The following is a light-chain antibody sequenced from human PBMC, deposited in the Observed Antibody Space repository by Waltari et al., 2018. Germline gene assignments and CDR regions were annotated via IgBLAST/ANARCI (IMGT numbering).Light chain of an antibody. J-gene: IGKJ4*01. CDR3: QQRSNWPLT. CDR1: QSVSTF. Sequence: EIVLTQSPATLSLSPGERATLSSRPSQSVSTFLAWYQQKPGQAPRLLIYDASNRATGIPARFSGSGSVTDFTLTISSLDPEDFAVYFCQQRSNWPLTFGGGTKVEIK. V-gene: IGKV3-11*01. CDR2: DAS.